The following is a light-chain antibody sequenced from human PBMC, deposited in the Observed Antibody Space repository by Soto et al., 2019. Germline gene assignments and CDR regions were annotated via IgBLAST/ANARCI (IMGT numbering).Light chain of an antibody. J-gene: IGKJ1*01. V-gene: IGKV1-5*01. CDR2: DAS. CDR3: QKYDTYPWT. Sequence: DTEMNQSPSTPSASVGYTVTITFRASQSISMWLAWYQQKPGKAPKLLIYDASTLQSGVPSRFSGSGSGTEFTLTISSLEPDAFVTYYCQKYDTYPWTVGKGTKVDIK. CDR1: QSISMW.